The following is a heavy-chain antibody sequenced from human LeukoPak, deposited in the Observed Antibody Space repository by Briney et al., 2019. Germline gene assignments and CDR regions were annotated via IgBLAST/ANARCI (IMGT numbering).Heavy chain of an antibody. D-gene: IGHD6-13*01. J-gene: IGHJ4*02. CDR1: GGSFSGYY. CDR2: INHSGST. Sequence: SETLSLTCAVYGGSFSGYYWSWIRQPPGKGLEWIGEINHSGSTNYNPSLKSRVTISVDTSKNQFSLKLSSVTAADTAVYYCARPSYKAAARLDYWGQGTLVTVSS. CDR3: ARPSYKAAARLDY. V-gene: IGHV4-34*01.